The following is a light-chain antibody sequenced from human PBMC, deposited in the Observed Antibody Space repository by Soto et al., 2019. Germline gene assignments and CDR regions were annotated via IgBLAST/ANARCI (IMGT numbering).Light chain of an antibody. CDR3: QQYDDWLRLT. V-gene: IGKV3D-15*01. Sequence: EIVMTQSPATLSVSPGERATLSCRASQSVSIYLAWYQQKPGQAPRLLIFGASYRATGIPARFSGSGSGTEFNLTISSLQSEDVAVYFCQQYDDWLRLTFGGGTKVEIK. CDR1: QSVSIY. J-gene: IGKJ4*01. CDR2: GAS.